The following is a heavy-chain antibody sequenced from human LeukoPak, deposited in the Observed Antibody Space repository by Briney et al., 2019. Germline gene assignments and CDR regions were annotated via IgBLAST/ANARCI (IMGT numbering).Heavy chain of an antibody. V-gene: IGHV4-59*11. CDR3: GRDALVGYFSYYYMDV. CDR2: ISNSGST. CDR1: GGSISIHY. D-gene: IGHD2-15*01. Sequence: SETLSLTCTVSGGSISIHYWTWIRHSPVKGLECIGDISNSGSTSYNTSLKSRVTISIDTSKNQFSLKLSSVTAADTAVYYCGRDALVGYFSYYYMDVWGKGTTVTVSS. J-gene: IGHJ6*03.